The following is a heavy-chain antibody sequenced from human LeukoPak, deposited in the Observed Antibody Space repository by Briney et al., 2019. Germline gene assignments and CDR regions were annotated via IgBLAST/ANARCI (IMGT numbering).Heavy chain of an antibody. CDR1: GFTFGDYA. V-gene: IGHV3-49*04. CDR2: IRSKAYGGTT. D-gene: IGHD3-3*01. Sequence: GGSLRLSCTASGFTFGDYAMGRVRQAPGKGLEWVGFIRSKAYGGTTEYAASVKGRFTISRDDSKSIAYLQMNSLKTEDTAVCYCTRDRELSTIFGVAINWFDPWGQGTLVTVSS. J-gene: IGHJ5*02. CDR3: TRDRELSTIFGVAINWFDP.